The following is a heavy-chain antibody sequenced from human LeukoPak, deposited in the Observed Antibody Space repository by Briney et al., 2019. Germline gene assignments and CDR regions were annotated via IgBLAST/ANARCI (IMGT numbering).Heavy chain of an antibody. V-gene: IGHV3-30*02. Sequence: GGSLRLSCVASGLVFSNYGMHWVRQAPGKGLEWVTFIRYDGNRKYFADSVKGRFTISRDNSKNTLYLQMNSLRTEDTAMYYCAKDRWFAELLESYFDSWGQGALVAVSS. CDR2: IRYDGNRK. J-gene: IGHJ4*02. CDR1: GLVFSNYG. D-gene: IGHD3-10*01. CDR3: AKDRWFAELLESYFDS.